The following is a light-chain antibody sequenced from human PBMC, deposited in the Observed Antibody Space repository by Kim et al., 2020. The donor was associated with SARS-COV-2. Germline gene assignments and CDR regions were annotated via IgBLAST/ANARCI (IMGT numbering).Light chain of an antibody. V-gene: IGKV2-30*02. J-gene: IGKJ4*01. CDR2: KVS. CDR3: MQDTQRLT. CDR1: QSLVHTDGNIY. Sequence: LVMTQSPLSLPVTLGQPASISCRSSQSLVHTDGNIYLSWFHQRPGQSPRRLIYKVSTRDSGVPDRFSGSGSGTDFTLQISRVEAEDVGVYYCMQDTQRLTFGGGTKVDIK.